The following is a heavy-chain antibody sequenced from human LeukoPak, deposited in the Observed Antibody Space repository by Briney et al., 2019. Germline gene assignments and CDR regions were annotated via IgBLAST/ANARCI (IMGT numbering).Heavy chain of an antibody. J-gene: IGHJ4*02. CDR3: ARVPVRGIPDYFDY. Sequence: GGSLRLSCAASGFTFSDYTLHWVRQAPGKGLEWVTVISSDGGTKFYADSVKGRFTISRDNSKSTLYLQMNSLRVEDTAVYYCARVPVRGIPDYFDYWGQGTLVTVSS. V-gene: IGHV3-30-3*01. D-gene: IGHD3-10*01. CDR2: ISSDGGTK. CDR1: GFTFSDYT.